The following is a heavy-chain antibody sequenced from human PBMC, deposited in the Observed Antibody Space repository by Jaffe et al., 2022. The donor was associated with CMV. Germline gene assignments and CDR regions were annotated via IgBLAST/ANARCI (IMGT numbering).Heavy chain of an antibody. J-gene: IGHJ4*02. CDR3: ARQRSSSWREPENDY. Sequence: EVQLVQSGAEVKKPGESLKISCKGSGYSFTSYWIGWVRQMPGKGLEWMGIIYPGDSDTRYSPSFQGQVTISADKSISTAYLQWSSLKASDTAMYYCARQRSSSWREPENDYWGQGTLVTVSS. CDR1: GYSFTSYW. V-gene: IGHV5-51*01. D-gene: IGHD6-13*01. CDR2: IYPGDSDT.